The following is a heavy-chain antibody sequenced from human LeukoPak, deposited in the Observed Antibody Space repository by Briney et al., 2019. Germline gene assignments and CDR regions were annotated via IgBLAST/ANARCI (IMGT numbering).Heavy chain of an antibody. Sequence: ASVKVSCKASGGTFSSYAISWVRQAPGQGLEWMGWIIPILGIANYAQKFQGRVTITADKSTSTAYMELSSLRSEDTAVYYCARDIVVVPAERYNWFDPWGQGTLVTVSS. V-gene: IGHV1-69*10. J-gene: IGHJ5*02. D-gene: IGHD2-2*01. CDR3: ARDIVVVPAERYNWFDP. CDR1: GGTFSSYA. CDR2: IIPILGIA.